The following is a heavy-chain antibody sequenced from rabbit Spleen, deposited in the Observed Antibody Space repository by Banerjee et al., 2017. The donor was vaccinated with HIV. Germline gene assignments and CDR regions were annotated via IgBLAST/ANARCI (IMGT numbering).Heavy chain of an antibody. J-gene: IGHJ6*01. CDR2: IATGSTSST. CDR3: ARDTGSSFSSYGMDL. D-gene: IGHD8-1*01. CDR1: GFSFSSYYY. Sequence: QEQLEESGGGLVQPEGTLTLTCTASGFSFSSYYYMCWVRQAPGKGLEWIGCIATGSTSSTWYASWAKGRFTISKTSSTTVTLQMTSLTAADTATYFCARDTGSSFSSYGMDLWGQGTLVTVS. V-gene: IGHV1S45*01.